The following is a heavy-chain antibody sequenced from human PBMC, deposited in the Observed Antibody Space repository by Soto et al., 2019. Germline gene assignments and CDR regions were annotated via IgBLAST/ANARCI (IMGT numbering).Heavy chain of an antibody. CDR2: IYDSGST. V-gene: IGHV4-59*08. J-gene: IGHJ4*02. CDR3: AGDIRSGSYRFDY. CDR1: DGSISSYY. Sequence: PSETLSLTCTVSDGSISSYYCSWLRQPPGKGLEWIGYIYDSGSTLYNPSLKSRVTISVDRPNNQFSLKLRSVTAADTAIYYCAGDIRSGSYRFDYWGQGTLVTVSS. D-gene: IGHD1-26*01.